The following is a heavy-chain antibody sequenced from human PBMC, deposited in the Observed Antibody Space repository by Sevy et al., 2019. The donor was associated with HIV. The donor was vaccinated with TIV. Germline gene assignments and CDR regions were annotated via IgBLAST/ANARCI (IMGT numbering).Heavy chain of an antibody. Sequence: GESLKISCKGSGYRFTSYWIGWVRQMTGKGLEWMGIIYPGDSDTRYSPSFQGQVTISADKSISTAYLQWSSLKASDTAMYYCAGIAAAGYDAFDIWGQGSMVTVSS. V-gene: IGHV5-51*01. CDR1: GYRFTSYW. CDR2: IYPGDSDT. J-gene: IGHJ3*02. CDR3: AGIAAAGYDAFDI. D-gene: IGHD6-13*01.